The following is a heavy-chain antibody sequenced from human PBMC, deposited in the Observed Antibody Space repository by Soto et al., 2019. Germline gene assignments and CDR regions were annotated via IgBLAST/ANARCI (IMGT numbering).Heavy chain of an antibody. V-gene: IGHV1-2*02. Sequence: ASVKVSCKTSGYTFTDYYTHWVRQAPGQGLEWMGWMNPKSGGAYFAQKFQGRVTLTRDTSIGTAYIEVNSLTSDDTAVYFCTIENIENSDGLYDAFDIWGQGTTVTVSS. D-gene: IGHD5-18*01. J-gene: IGHJ3*02. CDR1: GYTFTDYY. CDR3: TIENIENSDGLYDAFDI. CDR2: MNPKSGGA.